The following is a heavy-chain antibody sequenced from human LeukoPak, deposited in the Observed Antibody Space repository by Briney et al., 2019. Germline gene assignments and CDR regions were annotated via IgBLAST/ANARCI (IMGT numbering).Heavy chain of an antibody. CDR3: ARHPIVLMVYAIPYFDY. V-gene: IGHV1-18*01. CDR2: ISAYNGNT. D-gene: IGHD2-8*01. CDR1: GYTFTSYG. Sequence: ASVKVSCKASGYTFTSYGISWVRQAPGQGLEWMGWISAYNGNTNYAQKLQGRVTMTTDTSTSTAYMELRSLRSDDTAVYYCARHPIVLMVYAIPYFDYWGQGTLVTVS. J-gene: IGHJ4*02.